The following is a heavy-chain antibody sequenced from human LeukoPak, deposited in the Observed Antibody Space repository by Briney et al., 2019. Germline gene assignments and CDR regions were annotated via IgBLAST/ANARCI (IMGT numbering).Heavy chain of an antibody. V-gene: IGHV1-2*02. CDR3: ARMLSGSGSYYNGLRYFDY. CDR2: INPNSGGT. J-gene: IGHJ4*02. CDR1: GYTFTGYY. D-gene: IGHD3-10*01. Sequence: ASVKVSCKASGYTFTGYYMHWVRQAPGQGLEWMGWINPNSGGTNYAQKFQGRVTMTRDTSISTAYMELSRLRSDDTAVYYCARMLSGSGSYYNGLRYFDYWGQGTLVTVSS.